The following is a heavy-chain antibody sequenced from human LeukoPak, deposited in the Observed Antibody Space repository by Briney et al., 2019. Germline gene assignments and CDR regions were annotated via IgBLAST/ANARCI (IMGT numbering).Heavy chain of an antibody. CDR1: GYTFTSYG. J-gene: IGHJ3*02. Sequence: GASVKVSCKASGYTFTSYGISWVRLAPGQGLEWMGWISAYNGNTNYAQKLQGRVTMTTDTSTSTAYMELRSLRSDDTAVYYCARTSSGYYYRLDDAFDIWGQGTMVTVSS. D-gene: IGHD3-22*01. CDR3: ARTSSGYYYRLDDAFDI. CDR2: ISAYNGNT. V-gene: IGHV1-18*01.